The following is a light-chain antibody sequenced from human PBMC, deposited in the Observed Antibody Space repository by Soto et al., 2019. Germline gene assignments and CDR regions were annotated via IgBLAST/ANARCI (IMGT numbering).Light chain of an antibody. J-gene: IGKJ1*01. CDR2: GAS. Sequence: EIVMAQSPATLSVSPGERATLSFRASQSVSSSLAWYHQKPGQAPRLRIYGASTRATGIPARFSGSGSGTEFTLTISSLQSEDFAVYYCQQYNNWWTFGQGTKVDIK. CDR3: QQYNNWWT. V-gene: IGKV3-15*01. CDR1: QSVSSS.